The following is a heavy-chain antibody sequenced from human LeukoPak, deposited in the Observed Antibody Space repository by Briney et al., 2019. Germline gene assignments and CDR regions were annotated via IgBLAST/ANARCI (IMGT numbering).Heavy chain of an antibody. CDR1: GFTLSSYA. CDR2: IYSGGNT. CDR3: ARRAGEYSHPYDY. Sequence: GGSLRLSCAASGFTLSSYAMSWVRQAPGKGLEWVSFIYSGGNTHYSDSVKGRFTISRDNSKNTLYLQMNSLRAEDTAIYYCARRAGEYSHPYDYWGQGTLVTVSS. V-gene: IGHV3-23*05. D-gene: IGHD2-15*01. J-gene: IGHJ4*02.